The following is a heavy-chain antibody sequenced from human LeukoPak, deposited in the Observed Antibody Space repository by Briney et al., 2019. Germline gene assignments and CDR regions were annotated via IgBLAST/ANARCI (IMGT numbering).Heavy chain of an antibody. V-gene: IGHV4-39*01. J-gene: IGHJ3*02. D-gene: IGHD4-17*01. CDR2: IYYSGTT. CDR3: ARHLYGSDVFEI. Sequence: SETLSLTCTVSGGSVSSSNFYWGWIRQPPGKGLEWIGSIYYSGTTYYNPSLKSRVTISVDTSKNQFSLKLSSVTAADTAVYYCARHLYGSDVFEIWGQGTMVTVSS. CDR1: GGSVSSSNFY.